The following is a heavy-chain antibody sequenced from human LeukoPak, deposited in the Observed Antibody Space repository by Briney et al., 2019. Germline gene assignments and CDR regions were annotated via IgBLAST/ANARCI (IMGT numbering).Heavy chain of an antibody. J-gene: IGHJ4*02. CDR2: IGGHVHST. D-gene: IGHD1-20*01. V-gene: IGHV3-23*01. CDR1: GFTFRNSA. CDR3: ANHRTPDRYHWNYFDY. Sequence: PGGSLRLSCAASGFTFRNSAMSWVRQAPGTGLEWVSSIGGHVHSTYYADSVIGRFTISRDDSKNTLYLQMNSLRANDTAIYYCANHRTPDRYHWNYFDYWGQGTLVTVSP.